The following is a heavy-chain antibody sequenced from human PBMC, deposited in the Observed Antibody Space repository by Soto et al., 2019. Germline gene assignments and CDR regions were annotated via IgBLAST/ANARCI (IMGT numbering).Heavy chain of an antibody. CDR2: IRNQSYQETT. J-gene: IGHJ4*02. CDR3: AKDRPGAGMVKELDY. CDR1: GFPFDDSA. Sequence: GGSLRLSCTGSGFPFDDSAINWVRQAPGKGLEWLGLIRNQSYQETTEYAAAVKGRFTISRDTSNGIAYLQMNSLRAEDTAVYYCAKDRPGAGMVKELDYWGQGTLVTVSS. V-gene: IGHV3-49*04. D-gene: IGHD5-18*01.